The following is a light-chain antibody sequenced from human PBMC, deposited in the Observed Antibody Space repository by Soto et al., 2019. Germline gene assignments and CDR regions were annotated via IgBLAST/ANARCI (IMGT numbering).Light chain of an antibody. CDR2: DAS. V-gene: IGKV3-20*01. CDR1: QSVTSNF. J-gene: IGKJ4*01. Sequence: EIVLTQSPGTLSLSPGESATLSCRASQSVTSNFLAWYQQKPGQAPRLLIDDASSTATGIPDRFSGSGSGRDFTLALSRLEPEDFAVCYCHQNGSSLTFGAGTKVEMK. CDR3: HQNGSSLT.